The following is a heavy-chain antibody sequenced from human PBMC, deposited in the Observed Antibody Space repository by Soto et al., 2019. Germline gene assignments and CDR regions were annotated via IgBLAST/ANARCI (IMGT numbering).Heavy chain of an antibody. CDR3: ARAPQLVAPAALGFDS. CDR1: GFPFSTYS. Sequence: EVELVESGGGLVQPGGSLRLSCAASGFPFSTYSMSWVRQAPGKGLEWISYISASTLTTFYADSVKGRFAISRDTAQNPLYLQMNSLRDEDTAVYYCARAPQLVAPAALGFDSWGQGTLVTVSS. D-gene: IGHD2-2*01. CDR2: ISASTLTT. J-gene: IGHJ4*02. V-gene: IGHV3-48*02.